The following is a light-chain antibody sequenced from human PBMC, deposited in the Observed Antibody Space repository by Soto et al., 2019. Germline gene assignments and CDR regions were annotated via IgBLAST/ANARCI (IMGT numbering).Light chain of an antibody. CDR1: QTISDF. CDR2: AAS. Sequence: DIQITQSPSSLSASLGYRVTITCRASQTISDFLNWYQHKPGKAPKLLIYAASSLQSGVPSRLSGSGSGTDFTLTISSLQPEDFATYYCQQSYSNPITFGQGTRLEIK. CDR3: QQSYSNPIT. J-gene: IGKJ5*01. V-gene: IGKV1-39*01.